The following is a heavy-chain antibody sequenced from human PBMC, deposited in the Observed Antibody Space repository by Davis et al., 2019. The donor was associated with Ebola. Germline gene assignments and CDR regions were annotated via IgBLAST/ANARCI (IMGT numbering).Heavy chain of an antibody. Sequence: AASVKVSCKASGYTFTSYAMHWVRQAPGQRLEWMGWINAGNGNTKYSQKFQGRVTITRDTSASTAYMELSRLRSDDTAVYYCARDGSTSDQKSGELDYWGQGPLVTVSS. CDR2: INAGNGNT. D-gene: IGHD7-27*01. V-gene: IGHV1-3*01. CDR3: ARDGSTSDQKSGELDY. J-gene: IGHJ4*02. CDR1: GYTFTSYA.